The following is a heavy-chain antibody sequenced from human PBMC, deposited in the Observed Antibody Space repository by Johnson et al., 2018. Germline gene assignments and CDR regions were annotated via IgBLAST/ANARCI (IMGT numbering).Heavy chain of an antibody. CDR3: ARGRGDIALTVAFDI. CDR1: GGTFTTYA. Sequence: VQLVESGAEVKKPGSSVKVSCKASGGTFTTYAISWVRQAPGQGLEWMGGIIPIFGTANYAHNFQGRVTITADRSTTTAYLELNSLTSEDTAVYYCARGRGDIALTVAFDIWAQGTMVTVSS. J-gene: IGHJ3*02. V-gene: IGHV1-69*06. D-gene: IGHD2-8*01. CDR2: IIPIFGTA.